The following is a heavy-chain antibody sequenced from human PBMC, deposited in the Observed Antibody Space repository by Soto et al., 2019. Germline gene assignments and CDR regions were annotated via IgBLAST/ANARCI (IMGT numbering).Heavy chain of an antibody. V-gene: IGHV1-69*13. J-gene: IGHJ3*02. Sequence: SVKVSCKASGGTFSSYAISWVRQAPGQGLEWMGGIIPIFGTANYAQKFQGGVTITADESTSTAYMELSSLRSEDTAVYYCARDGRLDYDSSGYYSPSYAFDIWGQGTMVTVS. D-gene: IGHD3-22*01. CDR2: IIPIFGTA. CDR3: ARDGRLDYDSSGYYSPSYAFDI. CDR1: GGTFSSYA.